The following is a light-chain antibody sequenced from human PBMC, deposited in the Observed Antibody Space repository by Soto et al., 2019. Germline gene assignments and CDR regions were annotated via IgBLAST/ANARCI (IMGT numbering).Light chain of an antibody. CDR2: DVS. CDR1: SSDVGGYNY. CDR3: CSYAGSVV. V-gene: IGLV2-11*01. Sequence: QPVLTQPRSVSGSPGQSVTISCTGTSSDVGGYNYVSWYQQHPGKAPKLIIYDVSKRPSGVPDRFSGSKSGNTASLTISGLQAEDEADYYCCSYAGSVVFGGGTKVTVL. J-gene: IGLJ2*01.